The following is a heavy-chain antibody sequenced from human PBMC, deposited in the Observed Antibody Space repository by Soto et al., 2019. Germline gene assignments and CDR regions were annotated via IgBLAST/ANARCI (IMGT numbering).Heavy chain of an antibody. D-gene: IGHD6-13*01. CDR1: GYSFSSYW. V-gene: IGHV5-51*01. CDR3: ARDRSNSLYSYYYGLDV. J-gene: IGHJ6*02. Sequence: GESLKISCSGSGYSFSSYWIGWVRQMPGKGLEWMGTIHPGDSDTRYSPSFRGQVTISADKSISTAYLQWSSLKAPDTAIYYCARDRSNSLYSYYYGLDVWGQGTTVTVSS. CDR2: IHPGDSDT.